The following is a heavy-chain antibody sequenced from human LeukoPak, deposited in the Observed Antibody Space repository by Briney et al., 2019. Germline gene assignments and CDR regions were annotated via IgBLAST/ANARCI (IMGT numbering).Heavy chain of an antibody. J-gene: IGHJ1*01. Sequence: SVKVSCKASGGTFSSYAISWVRQAPGQGLEWMGGIIPIFGTANYAQKFQGRVTITADESTSTAYMELSSLRSEDTAVYYCAIDVVAIAIQYFQHWGQGTLVTVSS. CDR1: GGTFSSYA. CDR3: AIDVVAIAIQYFQH. V-gene: IGHV1-69*13. D-gene: IGHD2-21*01. CDR2: IIPIFGTA.